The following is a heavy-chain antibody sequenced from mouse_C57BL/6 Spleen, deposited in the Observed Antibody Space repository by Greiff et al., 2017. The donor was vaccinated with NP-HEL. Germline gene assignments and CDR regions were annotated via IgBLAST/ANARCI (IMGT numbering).Heavy chain of an antibody. V-gene: IGHV15-2*01. CDR3: ARGLIYYGNYDWYFDV. CDR2: ILPSIGRT. CDR1: DSEVFPIAY. D-gene: IGHD2-1*01. Sequence: VQLQQSGSELRSPGSSVKLSCKDFDSEVFPIAYMSWVRQKPGHGFEWIGGILPSIGRTIYGEKFEDKATLDADTLSNTAYLELNSLTSEDSAIYYCARGLIYYGNYDWYFDVWGTGTTVTVSS. J-gene: IGHJ1*03.